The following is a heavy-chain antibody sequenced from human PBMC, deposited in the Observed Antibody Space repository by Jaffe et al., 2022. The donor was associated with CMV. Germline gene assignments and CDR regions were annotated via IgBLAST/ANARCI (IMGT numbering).Heavy chain of an antibody. Sequence: EVQLVESGGGLVQSGGSLRLSCAASGFSFNTYTLTWVRQAPGKGLEWVSAISVTGASTYYADSVKGRFTISRDNSKNMMYLQMNNLRAEDTAVYYCATSRVIFYGSGSLDFWGQGTLVTVSS. J-gene: IGHJ4*02. CDR3: ATSRVIFYGSGSLDF. CDR2: ISVTGAST. D-gene: IGHD3-10*01. CDR1: GFSFNTYT. V-gene: IGHV3-23*04.